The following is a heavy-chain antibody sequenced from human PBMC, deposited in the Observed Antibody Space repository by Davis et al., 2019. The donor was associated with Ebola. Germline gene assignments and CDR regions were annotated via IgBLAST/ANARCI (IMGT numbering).Heavy chain of an antibody. CDR3: ARVSFGGWASDY. D-gene: IGHD6-19*01. CDR2: ISAYNGAT. Sequence: ASVKVSCKASGYTFSSYGLIWVRQAPGLGLEWVGWISAYNGATNYAQNLQGRVTMTTDTSTSTAYMEVRSLRSDDTAVYYCARVSFGGWASDYWGQGTLVTVSS. J-gene: IGHJ4*02. V-gene: IGHV1-18*04. CDR1: GYTFSSYG.